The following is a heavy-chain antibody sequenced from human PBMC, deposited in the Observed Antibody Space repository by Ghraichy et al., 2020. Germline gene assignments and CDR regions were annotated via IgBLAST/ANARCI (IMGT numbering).Heavy chain of an antibody. Sequence: GESLNISCAASGFTFSSYSMNWVRQAPGKGLEWVSSISSSSSYIYYADSVKGRFTISRDNAKNSLYLQMNSLRAEDTAVYYCARGGFDIVVVVAATPLSGGWGQGTLVTVSS. CDR3: ARGGFDIVVVVAATPLSGG. V-gene: IGHV3-21*01. J-gene: IGHJ4*02. CDR2: ISSSSSYI. D-gene: IGHD2-15*01. CDR1: GFTFSSYS.